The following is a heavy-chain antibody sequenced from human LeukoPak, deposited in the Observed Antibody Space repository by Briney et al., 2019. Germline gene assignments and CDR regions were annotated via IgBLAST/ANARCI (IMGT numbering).Heavy chain of an antibody. J-gene: IGHJ5*02. CDR1: GFILSTYA. Sequence: PGGSLRLSFAASGFILSTYAMSWVRQAPGKGLEWVSGISGGGGGTYFADSVKGRFTISRDNSKNTLYLQMNSLRAEDTAVYYCARQYSSSSAGSWFDPWGQGTLVTVSS. CDR2: ISGGGGGT. CDR3: ARQYSSSSAGSWFDP. D-gene: IGHD6-6*01. V-gene: IGHV3-23*01.